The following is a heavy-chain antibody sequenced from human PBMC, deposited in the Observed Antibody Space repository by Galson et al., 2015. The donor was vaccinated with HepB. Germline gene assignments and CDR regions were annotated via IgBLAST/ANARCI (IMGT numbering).Heavy chain of an antibody. J-gene: IGHJ4*02. CDR3: AKSGSYYRHLDS. CDR2: ISESGGKT. D-gene: IGHD3-10*01. Sequence: SLRLSCATSGFIFGGYDMSWVRKAPGKGLEWVSRISESGGKTDYADSVKGRFTMSRDNSKSTVHLQMRSLSADDTATYYCAKSGSYYRHLDSWGQGTLVVVSS. V-gene: IGHV3-23*01. CDR1: GFIFGGYD.